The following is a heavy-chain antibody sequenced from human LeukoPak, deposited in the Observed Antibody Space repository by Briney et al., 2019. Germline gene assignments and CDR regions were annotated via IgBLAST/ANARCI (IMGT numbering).Heavy chain of an antibody. CDR2: IYYSGST. D-gene: IGHD5-24*01. CDR3: ARMEDGHRPLDV. Sequence: SDTLSLTCAVSGYSISSSNWWGWIRQPPGKGLEWIGYIYYSGSTYYNPSLKSRVTMSVDTSKNQFSLKLSSVTAVDTAMYYCARMEDGHRPLDVWGKGTTVTVSS. J-gene: IGHJ6*04. V-gene: IGHV4-28*01. CDR1: GYSISSSNW.